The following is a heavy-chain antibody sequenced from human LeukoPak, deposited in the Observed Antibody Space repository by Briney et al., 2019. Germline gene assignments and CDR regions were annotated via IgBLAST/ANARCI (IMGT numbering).Heavy chain of an antibody. CDR2: IYYSGST. D-gene: IGHD3-22*01. V-gene: IGHV4-30-4*01. CDR3: ARVWVDFYYYDSSGTIDY. J-gene: IGHJ4*02. Sequence: SETLSLTCTVSGGSISSGDYYWSWIRQPPGKGLEWIGCIYYSGSTYYNPSLKSRVTISVDTSKNQFSLKLSSVTAADTAVYYCARVWVDFYYYDSSGTIDYWGQGTLVTVSS. CDR1: GGSISSGDYY.